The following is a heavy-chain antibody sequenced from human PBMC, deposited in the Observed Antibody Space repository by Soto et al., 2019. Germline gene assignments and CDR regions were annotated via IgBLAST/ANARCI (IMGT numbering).Heavy chain of an antibody. J-gene: IGHJ6*02. CDR3: ARDKRGGIAAAGTRSSYYGMDV. D-gene: IGHD6-13*01. CDR1: GGTFSSYA. V-gene: IGHV1-69*13. CDR2: IIPIFGTA. Sequence: SVKVSCKASGGTFSSYAISRVRQTPGQGLEWMGGIIPIFGTANYAQKFQGRVTITADESTSTAYMELSSLRSEDTAVYYCARDKRGGIAAAGTRSSYYGMDVWGQGTTVTVSS.